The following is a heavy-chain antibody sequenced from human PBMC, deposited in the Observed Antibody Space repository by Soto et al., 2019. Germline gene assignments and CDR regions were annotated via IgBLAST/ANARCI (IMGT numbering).Heavy chain of an antibody. V-gene: IGHV5-51*01. CDR1: GYTFSNFW. J-gene: IGHJ6*02. CDR2: IYPGDSDT. Sequence: LKISCQSSGYTFSNFWIGWVRQLPGKGLEWMGIIYPGDSDTRYSPSFQGQVTISADKSISTAYLQWSSLKASDTAMYYCARHGPRVYYDNSDYYYYGMDVWGQGTTVTVSS. CDR3: ARHGPRVYYDNSDYYYYGMDV. D-gene: IGHD3-22*01.